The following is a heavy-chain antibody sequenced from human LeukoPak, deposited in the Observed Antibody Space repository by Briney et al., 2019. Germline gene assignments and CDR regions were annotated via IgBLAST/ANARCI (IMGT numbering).Heavy chain of an antibody. J-gene: IGHJ5*02. D-gene: IGHD7-27*01. Sequence: SETLSLTCTVSGGSISSSSYYWGWIRQPPGKGLEWIGSIYYSGSTYYNPSLKGRVTISVDTSKNQFSLKLSSVTAADTAVYYYARQGTKLGMYNWFDPWGQGTLVTVSS. CDR2: IYYSGST. CDR3: ARQGTKLGMYNWFDP. V-gene: IGHV4-39*01. CDR1: GGSISSSSYY.